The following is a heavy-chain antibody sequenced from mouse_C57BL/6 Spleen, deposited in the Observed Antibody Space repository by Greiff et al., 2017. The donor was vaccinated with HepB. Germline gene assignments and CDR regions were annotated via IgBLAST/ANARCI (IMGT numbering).Heavy chain of an antibody. J-gene: IGHJ1*03. D-gene: IGHD1-1*01. V-gene: IGHV6-6*01. CDR3: TRLIYWDWYFDV. CDR1: GFTFSDAW. Sequence: EVQGVESGGGLVQPGGSMKLSCAASGFTFSDAWMDWVRQSPEKGLEWVAEIRNKANNHATYYAESVKGRFTISRDDSKSSVYLQMNSLRAEDTGIYYCTRLIYWDWYFDVWGTGTTVTVSS. CDR2: IRNKANNHAT.